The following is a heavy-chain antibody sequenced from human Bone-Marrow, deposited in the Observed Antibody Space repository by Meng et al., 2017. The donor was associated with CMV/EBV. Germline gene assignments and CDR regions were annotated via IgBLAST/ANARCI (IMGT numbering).Heavy chain of an antibody. J-gene: IGHJ5*02. V-gene: IGHV1-2*02. D-gene: IGHD6-19*01. CDR2: INPNSGGT. CDR3: ARDTGYSSGWDTPSFGGWFDP. Sequence: ASVKVSCKASGYIFTGYYIYWVRQAPGQGLEWMGWINPNSGGTNYAQRFQGRVTMTRDTSISTAYMELSRLRSDDTAVYYCARDTGYSSGWDTPSFGGWFDPWGQGTLVTVSS. CDR1: GYIFTGYY.